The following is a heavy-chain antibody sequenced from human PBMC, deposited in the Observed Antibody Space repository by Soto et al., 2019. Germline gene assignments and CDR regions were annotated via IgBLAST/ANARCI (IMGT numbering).Heavy chain of an antibody. CDR2: TYYRSKWYN. V-gene: IGHV6-1*01. CDR3: AREVIYDFWSGLDV. D-gene: IGHD3-3*01. CDR1: GDSVSRNSAA. J-gene: IGHJ6*02. Sequence: QTLSLTCAVSGDSVSRNSAAWNWIRQSPSRGLEWLGRTYYRSKWYNDYAVSVKSRITINPDTSKNQFSLQLNSVTPEDTAVYYCAREVIYDFWSGLDVWGQGTTVTVSS.